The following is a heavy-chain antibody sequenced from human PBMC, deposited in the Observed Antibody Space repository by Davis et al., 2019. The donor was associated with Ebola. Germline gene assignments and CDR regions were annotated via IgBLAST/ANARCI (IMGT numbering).Heavy chain of an antibody. V-gene: IGHV3-48*02. CDR3: SRGGSSTWTTFEY. D-gene: IGHD1-26*01. J-gene: IGHJ4*02. CDR1: GFVFSDFS. Sequence: PGGSLRLSCAASGFVFSDFSMNWVRQAPGKGLEWITYITKGSDAIYYADSVKGRFTISRDNAKNSLYLQMNSLRDEDTAVYYCSRGGSSTWTTFEYWGQGTLITVSS. CDR2: ITKGSDAI.